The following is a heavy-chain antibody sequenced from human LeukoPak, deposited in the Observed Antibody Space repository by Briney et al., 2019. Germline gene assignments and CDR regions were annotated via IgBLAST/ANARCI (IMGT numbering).Heavy chain of an antibody. V-gene: IGHV3-11*01. D-gene: IGHD1-26*01. CDR2: ISGSGRTI. CDR1: GFTFSDYY. Sequence: GGSLRLSCAASGFTFSDYYMSWVRQAPGKGLEWVSYISGSGRTIYYADSVKGRFTIFRDNAKNSLFLQMNSLRAEDTAVYYCARDPPDYSGSTTFDYWGQGTLVTVSS. CDR3: ARDPPDYSGSTTFDY. J-gene: IGHJ4*02.